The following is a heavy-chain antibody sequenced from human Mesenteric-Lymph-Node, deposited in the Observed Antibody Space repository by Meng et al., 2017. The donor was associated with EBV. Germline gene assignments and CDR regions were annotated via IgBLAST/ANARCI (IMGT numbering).Heavy chain of an antibody. J-gene: IGHJ4*02. CDR2: INHSGST. Sequence: QVQLQQWGAGLLKPSETLSLTCAVYGGSFSGYYWSWIRQPPGKGLEWIGEINHSGSTNYNPSLKSRVTISVDTSKNQFSLKLRSVTAADTAVYYCARGEKGPIDYWGQGTLVTVSS. CDR1: GGSFSGYY. V-gene: IGHV4-34*01. CDR3: ARGEKGPIDY.